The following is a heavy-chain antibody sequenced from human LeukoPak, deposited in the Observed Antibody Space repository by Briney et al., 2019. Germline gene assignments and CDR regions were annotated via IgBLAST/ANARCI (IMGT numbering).Heavy chain of an antibody. V-gene: IGHV4-34*01. CDR3: ARGTGYVLRFLEWLCYFDY. CDR2: INHSGST. Sequence: SETLSLTCAVYGGSFSGYYWSWIRQPPGKGLEWIGEINHSGSTNYNPSLKSRVTISVDTSKNQFSLKLSSVTAADTAVYYCARGTGYVLRFLEWLCYFDYWGQGTLVTVSS. CDR1: GGSFSGYY. D-gene: IGHD3-3*01. J-gene: IGHJ4*02.